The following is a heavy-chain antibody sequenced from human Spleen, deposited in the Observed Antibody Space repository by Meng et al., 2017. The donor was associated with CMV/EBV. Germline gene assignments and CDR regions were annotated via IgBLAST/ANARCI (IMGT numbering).Heavy chain of an antibody. D-gene: IGHD6-19*01. V-gene: IGHV3-30-3*01. CDR2: ISYDGRHK. CDR3: ARVEGLENSSGWYYYYGMDV. Sequence: GESLKISCGASGFTFSSHAMHWVRQAPGKGLEWVAIISYDGRHKNYVDFVKGRFTISRDNSKNTVYLEMNSLRIEDTAVYYCARVEGLENSSGWYYYYGMDVWGQGTTVTVSS. J-gene: IGHJ6*02. CDR1: GFTFSSHA.